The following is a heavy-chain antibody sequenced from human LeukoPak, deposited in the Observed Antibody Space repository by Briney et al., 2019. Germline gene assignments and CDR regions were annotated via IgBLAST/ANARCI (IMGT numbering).Heavy chain of an antibody. J-gene: IGHJ4*02. CDR3: ATDYYDSSGCYTVDY. CDR1: GFTFSSYA. Sequence: GGSLRLSCAASGFTFSSYAMSWVRQAPGKGLEWVSGISGSGDSTYYADSVKGLFTISRDNSKNTLYLQMNSLRAEDTAVYYCATDYYDSSGCYTVDYWGQGTLVTAST. CDR2: ISGSGDST. D-gene: IGHD3-22*01. V-gene: IGHV3-23*01.